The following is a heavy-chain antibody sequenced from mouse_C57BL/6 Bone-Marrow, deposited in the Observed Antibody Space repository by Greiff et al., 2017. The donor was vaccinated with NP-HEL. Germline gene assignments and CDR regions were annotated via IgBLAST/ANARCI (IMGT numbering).Heavy chain of an antibody. CDR2: IDPENGDT. CDR3: TTATTVVATDAMDY. Sequence: EVKLMESGAELVRPGASVKLSCTASGFNIKDDYMHWVKQRPEQGLEWIGWIDPENGDTEYASKFQGKATITADTSSNTAYLQLSSLTSEDTAVYYCTTATTVVATDAMDYWGQGTSVTVSS. V-gene: IGHV14-4*01. D-gene: IGHD1-1*01. J-gene: IGHJ4*01. CDR1: GFNIKDDY.